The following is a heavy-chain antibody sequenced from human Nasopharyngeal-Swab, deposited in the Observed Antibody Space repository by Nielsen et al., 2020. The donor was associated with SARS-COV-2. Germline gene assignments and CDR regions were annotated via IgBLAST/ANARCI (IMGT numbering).Heavy chain of an antibody. D-gene: IGHD3-3*01. CDR3: ARGTVFGVANDMDV. CDR1: GFTFRDYS. CDR2: IGRYGTDI. V-gene: IGHV3-21*01. J-gene: IGHJ6*02. Sequence: GESLKISCAASGFTFRDYSMNWVRQAPGKGLEWVSSIGRYGTDIFHADSVKGRFSVFRDAANKSIYLQMRSLRAEDTAVCYCARGTVFGVANDMDVWGQGTTVTVSS.